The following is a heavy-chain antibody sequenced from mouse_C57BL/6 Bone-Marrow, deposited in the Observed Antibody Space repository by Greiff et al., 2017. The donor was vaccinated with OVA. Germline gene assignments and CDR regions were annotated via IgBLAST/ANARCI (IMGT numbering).Heavy chain of an antibody. V-gene: IGHV5-17*01. CDR1: GFTFSDYG. J-gene: IGHJ2*01. Sequence: DVKLQESGGGLVKPGGSLKLSCEASGFTFSDYGMHWVSQAPEKGLEWVAYISSGSSTIYYADKVKGRFTISRDNAKNTLFLQMTSLRSEDTAMYYCARSDYDYFDYWGQGTTLTVSS. D-gene: IGHD2-4*01. CDR2: ISSGSSTI. CDR3: ARSDYDYFDY.